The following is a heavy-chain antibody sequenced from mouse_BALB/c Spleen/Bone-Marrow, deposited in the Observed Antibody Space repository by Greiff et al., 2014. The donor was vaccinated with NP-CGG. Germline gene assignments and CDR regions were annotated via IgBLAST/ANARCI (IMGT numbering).Heavy chain of an antibody. D-gene: IGHD3-3*01. J-gene: IGHJ2*01. V-gene: IGHV5-6-3*01. CDR1: GFTFSGYG. CDR2: ISGSGSST. CDR3: ARGRDWFDY. Sequence: EVKLVESGGGLVQPGGSLKLSCAASGFTFSGYGMSWVRQTPDKGLELVATISGSGSSTYYPDSVKGRFTISRDNARNTLYLQMSSLKSEDTAMYYCARGRDWFDYWGQGTTLPVSS.